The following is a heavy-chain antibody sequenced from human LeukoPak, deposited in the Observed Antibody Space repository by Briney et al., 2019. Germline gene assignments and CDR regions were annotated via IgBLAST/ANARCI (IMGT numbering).Heavy chain of an antibody. V-gene: IGHV1-69*04. CDR2: IIPILGIA. CDR1: GGTFSSYA. CDR3: AVNYYDSSGYPFDY. D-gene: IGHD3-22*01. J-gene: IGHJ4*02. Sequence: SVKVSCKASGGTFSSYAISWVRQAPGQGLEWMGRIIPILGIANYAQKFQGRVTITADKSTSTAYMELSSLRSEDTAVYYCAVNYYDSSGYPFDYWGQGTLVTVSS.